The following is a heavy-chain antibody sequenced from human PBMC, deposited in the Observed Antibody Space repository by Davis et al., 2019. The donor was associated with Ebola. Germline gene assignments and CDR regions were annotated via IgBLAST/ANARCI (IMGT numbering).Heavy chain of an antibody. V-gene: IGHV3-30-3*01. CDR2: ISSDGSNK. Sequence: GGSLRLSCAASGFTFSSYAMHWVRQAPGKGLEWVAIISSDGSNKYYADSVKGRFTISRDNSKNTLYLQMNSLRVEDTAVYYCARARWLRTTHYYFDYWGQGTLVTVSS. D-gene: IGHD5-12*01. CDR1: GFTFSSYA. J-gene: IGHJ4*02. CDR3: ARARWLRTTHYYFDY.